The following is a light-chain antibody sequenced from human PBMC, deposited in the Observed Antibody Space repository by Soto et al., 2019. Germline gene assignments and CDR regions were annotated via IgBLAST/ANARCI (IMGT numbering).Light chain of an antibody. CDR3: QKYNSALWK. V-gene: IGKV1-27*01. CDR2: AAS. J-gene: IGKJ1*01. Sequence: VHMAHSPYSLSAAILDTVIIICLASQGINNYLAWYQQKPGEAPKLLIYAASTLRSGVPARFSGSGSGTDFTLTISSLQAEDVATYYCQKYNSALWKCGQGTKGDIK. CDR1: QGINNY.